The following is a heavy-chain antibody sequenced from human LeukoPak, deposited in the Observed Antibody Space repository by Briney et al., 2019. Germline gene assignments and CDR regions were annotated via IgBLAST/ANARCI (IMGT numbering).Heavy chain of an antibody. D-gene: IGHD4-11*01. CDR1: GYSFTNYW. Sequence: GESLKISCKGSGYSFTNYWIAWVSQMPGKGLEWMGIVYPGDSDTRYSPSFQGQVTISADESISAAYLQWSSLKASDTAMYYCARRGGNYGTWYFDLWGRGTLVTVSS. V-gene: IGHV5-51*01. J-gene: IGHJ2*01. CDR3: ARRGGNYGTWYFDL. CDR2: VYPGDSDT.